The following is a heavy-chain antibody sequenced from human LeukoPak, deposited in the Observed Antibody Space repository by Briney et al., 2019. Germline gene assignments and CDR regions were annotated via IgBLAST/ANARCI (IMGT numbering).Heavy chain of an antibody. D-gene: IGHD3-9*01. CDR3: ARLQGYFDPFDY. J-gene: IGHJ4*02. Sequence: SETLSLTCTVSGGSISSSNYYWGWIRQPPGKGLEWIGSIYYSGSTYYNPSLKSRVTISVDTSKNQFSLKLSSVTAADTAVYYCARLQGYFDPFDYWGQGTLVTVSS. CDR1: GGSISSSNYY. V-gene: IGHV4-39*07. CDR2: IYYSGST.